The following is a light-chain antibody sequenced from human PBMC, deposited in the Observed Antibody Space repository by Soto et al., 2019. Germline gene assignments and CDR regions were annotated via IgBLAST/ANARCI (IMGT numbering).Light chain of an antibody. CDR3: LQHNSYPIT. V-gene: IGKV1-39*01. CDR1: QNIRNY. Sequence: DIQMTQSPSSLSASVRDRLTIACLASQNIRNYLNWYQQRPGKTPNLLVYAASNLRGGVPSRFSGSGSGTVFTLTINSLQPEDFATYYCLQHNSYPITFGQGTRLEIK. CDR2: AAS. J-gene: IGKJ5*01.